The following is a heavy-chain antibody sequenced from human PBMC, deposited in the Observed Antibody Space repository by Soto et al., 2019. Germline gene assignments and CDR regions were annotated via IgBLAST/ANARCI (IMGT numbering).Heavy chain of an antibody. CDR2: INPSGGST. J-gene: IGHJ3*02. V-gene: IGHV1-46*01. D-gene: IGHD3-22*01. CDR3: ARDRYDSSGYAPFDAFDI. CDR1: GYTFTRYY. Sequence: ASVKVACNTAGYTFTRYYMHWVRQAPGQGLEWMGIINPSGGSTSYAQKFQGRVTMTRDTSTSTVYMELSSLRSEDTAVYYCARDRYDSSGYAPFDAFDIWGQGTMVTVSS.